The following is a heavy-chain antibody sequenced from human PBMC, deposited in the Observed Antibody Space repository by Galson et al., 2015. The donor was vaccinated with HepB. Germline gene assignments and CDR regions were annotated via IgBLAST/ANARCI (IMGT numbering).Heavy chain of an antibody. Sequence: QSGAEVKKPGASVKVSCKASRYTFTSYGISWVRQVPGQGLEWMGWISPYNGNTNYAQKVQGRVTVTTDTSTSTGYMELRSLRSDDTAIYYCARVSYAGDFDYWGQGTLVTVSS. CDR2: ISPYNGNT. V-gene: IGHV1-18*01. CDR1: RYTFTSYG. CDR3: ARVSYAGDFDY. J-gene: IGHJ4*02. D-gene: IGHD1-26*01.